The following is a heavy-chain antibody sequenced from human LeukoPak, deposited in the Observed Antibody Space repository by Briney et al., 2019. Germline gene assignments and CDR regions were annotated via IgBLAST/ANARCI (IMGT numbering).Heavy chain of an antibody. CDR3: AKDMHSSGWANLDY. V-gene: IGHV3-9*01. Sequence: GGSLRLSCAASGFTVSSNYMSWVRQAPGKGLEWVSGISWNSGSIGYADSVKGRFTISRDNAKNSLYLQMNSLRAEDTALYYCAKDMHSSGWANLDYWGQGTLVTVSS. J-gene: IGHJ4*02. CDR2: ISWNSGSI. CDR1: GFTVSSNY. D-gene: IGHD6-19*01.